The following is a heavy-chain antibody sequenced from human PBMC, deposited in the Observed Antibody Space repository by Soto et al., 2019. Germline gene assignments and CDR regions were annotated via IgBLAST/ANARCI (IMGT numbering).Heavy chain of an antibody. CDR1: GFTFSAYS. V-gene: IGHV3-49*04. Sequence: GGSLRLSCSVSGFTFSAYSVSWVRQAPGKGLEWVGSIRSSGYGATTQYAASVKDRFIISGDDSKSIAYLQMNSLKSEDTGVYYCTRVREWLIRARFHYYGLYIWGQGTTVTVS. CDR2: IRSSGYGATT. D-gene: IGHD6-19*01. CDR3: TRVREWLIRARFHYYGLYI. J-gene: IGHJ6*02.